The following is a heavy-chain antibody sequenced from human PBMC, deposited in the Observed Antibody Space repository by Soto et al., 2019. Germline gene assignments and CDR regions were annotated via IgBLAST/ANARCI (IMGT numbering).Heavy chain of an antibody. D-gene: IGHD2-2*01. CDR2: IYPGDSDT. Sequence: PGESLKISCKGSGYSFTSYWIGWVRQMPGKGLEWMGIIYPGDSDTRYSPSFQGQVTISADKSISTAYLQWSSLKASDTAMYYCARNLVGYCSSTSCPNKYYYYYGMDVWGQGTTVTVS. V-gene: IGHV5-51*01. J-gene: IGHJ6*02. CDR1: GYSFTSYW. CDR3: ARNLVGYCSSTSCPNKYYYYYGMDV.